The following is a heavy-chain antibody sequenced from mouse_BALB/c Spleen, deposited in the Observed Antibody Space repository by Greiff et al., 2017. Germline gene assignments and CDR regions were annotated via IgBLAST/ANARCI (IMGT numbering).Heavy chain of an antibody. D-gene: IGHD1-1*02. CDR3: ARRSSYGQFDY. V-gene: IGHV1-9*01. J-gene: IGHJ2*01. Sequence: QVQLQQSGAELMKPGASVKISCKATGYTFSSYWIEWVKQRPGHGLEWIGEILPGSGSTNYNEKFKGKATFTADTSSNTAYMQLSSLTSEDSAVYYCARRSSYGQFDYWGQGTTLTVSS. CDR1: GYTFSSYW. CDR2: ILPGSGST.